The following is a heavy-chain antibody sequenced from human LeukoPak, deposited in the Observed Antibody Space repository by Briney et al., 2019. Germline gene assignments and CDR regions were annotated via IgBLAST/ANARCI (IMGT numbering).Heavy chain of an antibody. D-gene: IGHD2-2*01. CDR3: AAPAGCSSTGCYGNYYYGMDV. CDR2: IYYSGST. V-gene: IGHV4-39*07. Sequence: SETLSLTCTVSGGSISSSSYYWGWIRQPPGKGLEWIGSIYYSGSTYYNPSLKSRVTISVDTSKNQFSLKLSSVTAADTAVYYCAAPAGCSSTGCYGNYYYGMDVWGQGTTVTVSS. J-gene: IGHJ6*02. CDR1: GGSISSSSYY.